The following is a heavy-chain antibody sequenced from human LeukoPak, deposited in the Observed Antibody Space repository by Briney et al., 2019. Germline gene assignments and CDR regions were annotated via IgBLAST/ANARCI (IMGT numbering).Heavy chain of an antibody. CDR3: ARRSDWFDY. Sequence: SETLSLTCTVSGGFLSSYYWSWIRQPPGKGLEWIGYVSHTGSTNHNPSLKSRVTISVDTSKNQVSLKLSSVTAADTAVYYCARRSDWFDYWGQGTLVTVSS. D-gene: IGHD3/OR15-3a*01. CDR2: VSHTGST. CDR1: GGFLSSYY. J-gene: IGHJ4*02. V-gene: IGHV4-59*01.